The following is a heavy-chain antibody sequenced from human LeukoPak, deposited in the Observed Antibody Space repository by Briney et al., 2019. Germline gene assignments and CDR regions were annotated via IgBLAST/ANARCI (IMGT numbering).Heavy chain of an antibody. Sequence: GSSVKASSKASVGTFSNYAMNWVRQAPGQGLEWMGGIIPIFGTANYAQKFQGRVTITADESTSTAYMELSSLRSEDTAVYYCARVFCSSTSCYYYFEYWCQASLLTVSS. D-gene: IGHD2-2*01. J-gene: IGHJ4*02. CDR2: IIPIFGTA. CDR1: VGTFSNYA. V-gene: IGHV1-69*01. CDR3: ARVFCSSTSCYYYFEY.